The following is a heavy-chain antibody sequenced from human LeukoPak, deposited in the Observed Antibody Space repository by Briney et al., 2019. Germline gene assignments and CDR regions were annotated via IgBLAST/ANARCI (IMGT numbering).Heavy chain of an antibody. D-gene: IGHD3-16*02. Sequence: SETLSLTCAVYGGSFSGYYWGWIRQPPGKGLEWIGEINHSGSTNYNPSLKSRVTISVATSKNQFSLKLSSVTAADTAVYYCARAHMYYDYIWGSYRRYYFDYWGQGTLVTVSS. CDR1: GGSFSGYY. CDR2: INHSGST. V-gene: IGHV4-34*01. J-gene: IGHJ4*02. CDR3: ARAHMYYDYIWGSYRRYYFDY.